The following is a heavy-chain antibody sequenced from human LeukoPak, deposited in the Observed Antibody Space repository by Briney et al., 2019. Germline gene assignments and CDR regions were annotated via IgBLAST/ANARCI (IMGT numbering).Heavy chain of an antibody. V-gene: IGHV3-23*01. Sequence: GGSLRLSCAASGFTFSSYAMSWVRQAPGKGLEWVSAISGSGGSTYYADSVKGRFTISRDNSKNTLYLQMNSLRAEDTAVYYCAKAPRDGYLRYYFDHWGQGTLVTVSS. CDR1: GFTFSSYA. CDR2: ISGSGGST. J-gene: IGHJ4*02. D-gene: IGHD5-24*01. CDR3: AKAPRDGYLRYYFDH.